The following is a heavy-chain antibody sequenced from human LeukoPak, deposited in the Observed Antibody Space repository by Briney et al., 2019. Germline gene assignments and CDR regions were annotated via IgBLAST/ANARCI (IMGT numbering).Heavy chain of an antibody. CDR1: GGSISGYY. Sequence: SEALSLTCTVSGGSISGYYWGWLRQPPGKGLEWIGSIYHSGSTYYNPSLKSRVTISVDTSKNQFSLKLSSVTAADTAVYYCARLTGGSGSYYTPRGWFDPWGQGTLVTVSS. D-gene: IGHD3-10*01. CDR3: ARLTGGSGSYYTPRGWFDP. V-gene: IGHV4-38-2*02. J-gene: IGHJ5*02. CDR2: IYHSGST.